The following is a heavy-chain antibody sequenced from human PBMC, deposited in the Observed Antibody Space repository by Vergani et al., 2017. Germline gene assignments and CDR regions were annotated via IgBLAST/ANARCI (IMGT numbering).Heavy chain of an antibody. CDR3: AKANPRNSGYDYLYYYHAMDV. V-gene: IGHV3-23*01. J-gene: IGHJ6*04. CDR2: ISGSGGST. Sequence: EVQLLESGGDLVQPGGSLRLSCAASGFTFNHYAMNWVRQAPGKGLEWVSCISGSGGSTYYAGSVKGRFTISRDSSKNTLYLQMNSLSAGNTAVYYCAKANPRNSGYDYLYYYHAMDVWGKGTTVTVSS. CDR1: GFTFNHYA. D-gene: IGHD5-12*01.